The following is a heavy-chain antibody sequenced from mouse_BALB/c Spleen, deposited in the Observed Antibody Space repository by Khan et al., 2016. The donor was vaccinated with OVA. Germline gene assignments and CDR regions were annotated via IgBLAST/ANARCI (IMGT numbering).Heavy chain of an antibody. J-gene: IGHJ4*01. V-gene: IGHV2-6*02. Sequence: QVQLKESGPGLVAPSQRLSITCTVSGFSLTNYGVQWVRQPPGKGLEWLGVIWSDGITTYNSALKSRLSISKDNSKSQVFLRMNSLQTDDTAMYYCARNTHMSTTGRDDWGQGTSVTVAS. CDR2: IWSDGIT. D-gene: IGHD2-4*01. CDR3: ARNTHMSTTGRDD. CDR1: GFSLTNYG.